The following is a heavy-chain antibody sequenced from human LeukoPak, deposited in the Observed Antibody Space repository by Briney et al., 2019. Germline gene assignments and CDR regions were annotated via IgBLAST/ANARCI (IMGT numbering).Heavy chain of an antibody. Sequence: ASVKVSCKASGYTFTSYYMHWVRQAPGQGLEWMGIINPSGGSTSYAQKFQGRVTMTRDMSTSTVYMELSSLRSEDTAVYYCARDSGGIGYCSGGSCYLGPTNWGQGTLVTVSS. CDR1: GYTFTSYY. V-gene: IGHV1-46*01. D-gene: IGHD2-15*01. CDR3: ARDSGGIGYCSGGSCYLGPTN. CDR2: INPSGGST. J-gene: IGHJ4*02.